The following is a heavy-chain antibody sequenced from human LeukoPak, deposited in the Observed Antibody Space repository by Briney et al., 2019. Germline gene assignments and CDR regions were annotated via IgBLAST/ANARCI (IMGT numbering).Heavy chain of an antibody. CDR3: ARVGQVDIVATNHLWIGYFDY. CDR1: GYSFTSYW. V-gene: IGHV5-51*01. D-gene: IGHD5-12*01. CDR2: IYPGDSDT. J-gene: IGHJ4*02. Sequence: GESLKISCKGSGYSFTSYWIGWVRQMPGKGLEWMGIIYPGDSDTRYSPSFQGQVTTSADKSISTAYLQWSSLKASDTAMYYCARVGQVDIVATNHLWIGYFDYWGQGTLVTVSS.